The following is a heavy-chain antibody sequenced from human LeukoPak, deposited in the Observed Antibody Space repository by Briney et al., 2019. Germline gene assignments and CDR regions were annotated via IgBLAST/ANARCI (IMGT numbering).Heavy chain of an antibody. CDR1: GGSFSGYY. Sequence: PSEAMSLTCAVYGGSFSGYYWSWIRQPPGKGLEWIGEINHSGSTNYNPSLKSRVTISVDTSKNQFSLKLSSVTAADTAVYYCARLETGDYYDSSGPSHYFDYWGQGTLVTVSS. D-gene: IGHD3-22*01. V-gene: IGHV4-34*01. CDR2: INHSGST. CDR3: ARLETGDYYDSSGPSHYFDY. J-gene: IGHJ4*02.